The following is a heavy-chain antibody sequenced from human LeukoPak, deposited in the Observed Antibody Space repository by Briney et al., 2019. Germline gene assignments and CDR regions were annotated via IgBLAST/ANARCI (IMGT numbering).Heavy chain of an antibody. D-gene: IGHD5-24*01. CDR1: GFIFNNYE. Sequence: GGSLRLSCAASGFIFNNYEMNWVRQAPGKGLEWVSSISSSSSYIYYADSVKGRFTISRDNAKNSLYLQMNSLRAEDTAVYYCARSPEIYFMDVWGKGTTVTVSS. CDR2: ISSSSSYI. J-gene: IGHJ6*03. CDR3: ARSPEIYFMDV. V-gene: IGHV3-21*01.